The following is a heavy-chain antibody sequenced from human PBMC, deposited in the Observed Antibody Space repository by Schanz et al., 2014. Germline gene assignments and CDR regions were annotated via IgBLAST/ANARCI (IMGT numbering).Heavy chain of an antibody. D-gene: IGHD3-10*01. V-gene: IGHV3-48*01. CDR1: GFTFSSYS. CDR3: AKGRFGELSAFDI. Sequence: EVQLVESGGGLVQPGGSLRLSCTASGFTFSSYSMNWVRQAPGKGLEWVSYVSRSTPDIYYADSVKGRFTMSRDNAKNSLYLQMTSLRAEDTAVYYCAKGRFGELSAFDIWGQGTMVTVSS. J-gene: IGHJ3*02. CDR2: VSRSTPDI.